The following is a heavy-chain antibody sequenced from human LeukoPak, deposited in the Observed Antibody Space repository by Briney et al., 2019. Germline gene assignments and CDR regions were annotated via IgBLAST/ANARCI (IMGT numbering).Heavy chain of an antibody. V-gene: IGHV4-4*07. Sequence: LETLSLTCTVSGGSISSYYWSWIRQPAGKGLEWIGRIYTSGSTNYNPSLKSRVTMSVDTSKNQFSLKLSSVTAADTAVYYCARDSKYSSGWLHFDIWGQGTMVTVSS. CDR1: GGSISSYY. J-gene: IGHJ3*02. D-gene: IGHD6-19*01. CDR3: ARDSKYSSGWLHFDI. CDR2: IYTSGST.